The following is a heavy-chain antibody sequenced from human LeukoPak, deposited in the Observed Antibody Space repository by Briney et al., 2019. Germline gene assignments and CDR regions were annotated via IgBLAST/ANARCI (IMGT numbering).Heavy chain of an antibody. D-gene: IGHD3-10*01. CDR3: ARDGEAMVRGITYNWFDP. J-gene: IGHJ5*02. CDR1: GFTFSSYS. V-gene: IGHV3-21*01. Sequence: GGSLRLSCAASGFTFSSYSMNWVRQAPGKGLEWVSSISSSSSYIYYADSVKGRFTISRDNAKNSLYLQMNSLRAEDTAVYYCARDGEAMVRGITYNWFDPWGQGTLVTVSS. CDR2: ISSSSSYI.